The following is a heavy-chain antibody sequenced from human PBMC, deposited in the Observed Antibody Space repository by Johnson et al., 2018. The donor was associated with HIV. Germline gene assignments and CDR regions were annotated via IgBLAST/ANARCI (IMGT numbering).Heavy chain of an antibody. CDR2: INRSGGST. D-gene: IGHD3-10*01. Sequence: VLLVESGGGVVRPGGSLRLSCADSGFTFNDYGMSWVRQAPGKGLEWVSCINRSGGSTGYADSVKGRFTISRDNAKNFLYLQMNSLRAEDTAVYYCASAMARGGGSVVAFDVWGQGTMVTVSS. CDR1: GFTFNDYG. V-gene: IGHV3-20*04. CDR3: ASAMARGGGSVVAFDV. J-gene: IGHJ3*01.